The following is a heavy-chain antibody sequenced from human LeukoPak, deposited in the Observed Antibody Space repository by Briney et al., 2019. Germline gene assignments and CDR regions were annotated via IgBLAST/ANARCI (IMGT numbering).Heavy chain of an antibody. J-gene: IGHJ4*02. CDR1: GGTFSSYA. CDR3: ARAGPLRYFDWHFDY. V-gene: IGHV1-69*05. CDR2: IIPIFGTA. D-gene: IGHD3-9*01. Sequence: ASVKVSCKASGGTFSSYAISWVRQAPGQGLEWMGGIIPIFGTANYAQKFQGRVTITTDESTSTAYMELSSLRSEDTAVYYCARAGPLRYFDWHFDYWGQGTLVTVSS.